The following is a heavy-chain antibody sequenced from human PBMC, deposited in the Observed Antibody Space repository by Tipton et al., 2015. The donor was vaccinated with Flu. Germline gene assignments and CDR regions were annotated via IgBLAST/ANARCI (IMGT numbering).Heavy chain of an antibody. V-gene: IGHV3-33*01. J-gene: IGHJ6*03. D-gene: IGHD4-17*01. CDR3: ARGATVTDDYYMDV. Sequence: SLRLSCAASGFTFSSYGMHWVRQAPGKGLEWVAVIWYDGSNKYYADSVKGRFTISRDNSKNTLYLQMNSLRAEDTAVYYCARGATVTDDYYMDVWGKGTTVTVSS. CDR2: IWYDGSNK. CDR1: GFTFSSYG.